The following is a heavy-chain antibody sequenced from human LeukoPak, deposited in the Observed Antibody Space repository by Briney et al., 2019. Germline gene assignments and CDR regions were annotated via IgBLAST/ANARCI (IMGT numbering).Heavy chain of an antibody. J-gene: IGHJ4*02. CDR3: ASLIAVAGTVFDY. CDR1: GFTFSSYW. CDR2: IKQDGSEK. Sequence: PGGSLRLSCAASGFTFSSYWMSWVRQALGKGLEWVANIKQDGSEKYYVDSVKGRFTISRDNAKNSLYLQMNSLRAEDTAVYYCASLIAVAGTVFDYWGQGTLVTVSS. D-gene: IGHD6-19*01. V-gene: IGHV3-7*01.